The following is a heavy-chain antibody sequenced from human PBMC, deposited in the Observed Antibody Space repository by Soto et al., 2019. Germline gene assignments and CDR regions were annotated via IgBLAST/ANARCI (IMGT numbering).Heavy chain of an antibody. CDR2: IEGSGTIT. D-gene: IGHD3-10*01. CDR3: VKNSGWFNS. Sequence: PGGSLRLSCAASGFMFNTTDMSWVRQAPGKGLEWVTTIEGSGTITYYADSVRGRFTISRDNSKNTVYLQMDSLTADGTAVYYCVKNSGWFNSWGQGTPVNVSS. J-gene: IGHJ5*01. V-gene: IGHV3-23*01. CDR1: GFMFNTTD.